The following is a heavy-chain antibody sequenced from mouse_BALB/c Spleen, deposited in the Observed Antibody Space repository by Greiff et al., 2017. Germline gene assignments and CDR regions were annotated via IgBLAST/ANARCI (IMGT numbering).Heavy chain of an antibody. CDR3: ASPGVTTVAPYAMDY. Sequence: EVMLVESGGDLVKPGGSLKLSCAASGFTFSSYGMSWVRQTPDKRLEWVATISSGGSYTYYPDSVKGRFTISRDNAKNTLYLQMSSLKSEDTAMYYCASPGVTTVAPYAMDYWGQGTSVTVSS. D-gene: IGHD1-1*01. J-gene: IGHJ4*01. CDR2: ISSGGSYT. V-gene: IGHV5-6*01. CDR1: GFTFSSYG.